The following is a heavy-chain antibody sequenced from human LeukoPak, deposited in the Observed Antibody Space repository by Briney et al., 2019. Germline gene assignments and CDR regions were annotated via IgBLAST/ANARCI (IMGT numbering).Heavy chain of an antibody. CDR3: ARVWSGYYWFDY. Sequence: SVKVSCRASGGTFSSYAISWVRQAPGQGLEWMGGIIPIFGTANYAQKFQGRVTITADESTSTAYMELSSLRSEDTAVYYCARVWSGYYWFDYWGQGTLVTV. V-gene: IGHV1-69*13. D-gene: IGHD3-3*01. J-gene: IGHJ4*02. CDR2: IIPIFGTA. CDR1: GGTFSSYA.